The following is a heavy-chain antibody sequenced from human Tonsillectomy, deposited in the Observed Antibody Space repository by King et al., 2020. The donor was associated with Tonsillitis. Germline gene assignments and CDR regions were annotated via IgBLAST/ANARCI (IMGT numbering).Heavy chain of an antibody. D-gene: IGHD3-3*02. Sequence: VQLQQWGAGLLKPSETLSLTCAVYGGSFSGYYWSWIRQPPGKGLEWIGEINHSGSTNYNPYLKSRVTISVDTSKNQFSLKLSSVTAADTAVYYCARVEYSISLIDYWGQGTLVTVSS. CDR2: INHSGST. CDR3: ARVEYSISLIDY. CDR1: GGSFSGYY. J-gene: IGHJ4*02. V-gene: IGHV4-34*01.